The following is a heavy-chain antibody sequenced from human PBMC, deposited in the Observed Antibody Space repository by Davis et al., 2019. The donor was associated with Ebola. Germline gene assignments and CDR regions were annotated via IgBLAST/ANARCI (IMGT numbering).Heavy chain of an antibody. J-gene: IGHJ3*02. CDR1: GFVFRSYV. Sequence: GGSLRLSCAASGFVFRSYVMSWVRRAPGKGLEWVSTHGTSGDTYYADSVKGRLSVSRDNSKNTVYLQMHSLRVEDTAIYYCAKDNYAVTIMVGAFDIWGQGTVVTVSS. D-gene: IGHD4-17*01. CDR2: HGTSGDT. V-gene: IGHV3-23*01. CDR3: AKDNYAVTIMVGAFDI.